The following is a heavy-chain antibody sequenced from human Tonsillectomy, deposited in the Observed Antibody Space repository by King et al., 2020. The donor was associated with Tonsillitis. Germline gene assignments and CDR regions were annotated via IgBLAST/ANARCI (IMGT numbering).Heavy chain of an antibody. D-gene: IGHD4-17*01. Sequence: VQLVESGGGVVQPGRSLRLSCAASRFSFSTYGMNWVRQAPGKGLEWVAVISYDGSNKYYADSVKGRFTISRDNSKNILYLQMNSLRAEDTAVYYCARGIHDYGDYVGWFDPWLQGSLVSDSS. CDR1: RFSFSTYG. J-gene: IGHJ5*02. CDR2: ISYDGSNK. CDR3: ARGIHDYGDYVGWFDP. V-gene: IGHV3-33*05.